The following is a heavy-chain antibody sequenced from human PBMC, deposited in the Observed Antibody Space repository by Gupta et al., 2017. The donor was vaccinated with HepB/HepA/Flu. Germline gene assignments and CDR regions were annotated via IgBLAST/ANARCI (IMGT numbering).Heavy chain of an antibody. D-gene: IGHD1-26*01. J-gene: IGHJ4*02. Sequence: QVQLVESGGGVVQPGRSLRLSCAASGFTFSSYGMHWVRQAPGKGLEWVAVIWYDGSKKYYADSVKGRFTISRDNSKNTLYLQMNSLRAEDTAVYYCARNSGSYAFDYWGQGTLVTVSS. V-gene: IGHV3-33*01. CDR2: IWYDGSKK. CDR1: GFTFSSYG. CDR3: ARNSGSYAFDY.